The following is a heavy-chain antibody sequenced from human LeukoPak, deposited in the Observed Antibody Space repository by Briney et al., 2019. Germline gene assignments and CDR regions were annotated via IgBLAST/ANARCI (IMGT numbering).Heavy chain of an antibody. J-gene: IGHJ4*02. CDR1: GFTFSSYA. Sequence: GGPLRLSCAASGFTFSSYAMHWVRQAPGRGLEGVAVISYDGSNKYSADSVKGRFTISRDNSKNTLYLQMNSLRAEDTAVYYCARDHWGNSSSWRNFDYWGQGTLVTVSS. V-gene: IGHV3-30-3*01. CDR3: ARDHWGNSSSWRNFDY. D-gene: IGHD6-13*01. CDR2: ISYDGSNK.